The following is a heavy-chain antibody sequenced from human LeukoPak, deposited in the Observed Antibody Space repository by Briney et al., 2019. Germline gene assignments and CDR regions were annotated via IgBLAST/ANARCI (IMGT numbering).Heavy chain of an antibody. V-gene: IGHV3-30*02. CDR1: GFTFSSYG. CDR3: ARGVGYCSGGSCYPFAY. CDR2: IRYDGSNK. Sequence: GSLRLSCAASGFTFSSYGMHWVRQAPGKGLEWGAFIRYDGSNKYYADSVKGRFTISRDNSKNTLYLQMNSLRAEDTAVYYCARGVGYCSGGSCYPFAYWGQGPLVTVSS. J-gene: IGHJ4*02. D-gene: IGHD2-15*01.